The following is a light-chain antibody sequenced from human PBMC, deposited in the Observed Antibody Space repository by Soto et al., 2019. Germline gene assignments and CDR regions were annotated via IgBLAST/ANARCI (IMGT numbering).Light chain of an antibody. CDR1: QSIRSW. CDR3: QQYHSYSLT. Sequence: DIQMTQSPSTLSASVGDRVTITCRASQSIRSWMAWYQQKPGKAPKLLIYKASSLEGGVPSRFSGSGSGTDFTLSISSLQPDDFATYYCQQYHSYSLTLGGVTKVYIK. J-gene: IGKJ4*01. V-gene: IGKV1-5*03. CDR2: KAS.